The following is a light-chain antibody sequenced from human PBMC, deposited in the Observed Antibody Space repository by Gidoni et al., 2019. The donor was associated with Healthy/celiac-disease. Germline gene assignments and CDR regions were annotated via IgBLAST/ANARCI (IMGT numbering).Light chain of an antibody. CDR2: AAS. J-gene: IGKJ5*01. CDR3: QQLNSYPIT. CDR1: QGISSY. V-gene: IGKV1-9*01. Sequence: IQLTQSQSSLSASVGDRVTITCRASQGISSYLALYQPKPGKAPKLLIYAASTLQSGVPSRFSGSGSGTDFTLTISSLQPEDFATYYCQQLNSYPITFGPGTRLEIK.